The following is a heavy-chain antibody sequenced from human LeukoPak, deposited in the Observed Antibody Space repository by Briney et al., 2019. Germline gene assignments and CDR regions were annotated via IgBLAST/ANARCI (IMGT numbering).Heavy chain of an antibody. V-gene: IGHV3-48*01. Sequence: PGGSLRLSCAASGFTFSSYSMNWVRQAPGKGLEWVSYISSSSSTIYYADSVKGRFTISRDNAKNSLYLQMNSLRAEDTAVYYCASAPGNYGSWFDPWGQGTLVTVSS. CDR1: GFTFSSYS. J-gene: IGHJ5*02. D-gene: IGHD4-11*01. CDR3: ASAPGNYGSWFDP. CDR2: ISSSSSTI.